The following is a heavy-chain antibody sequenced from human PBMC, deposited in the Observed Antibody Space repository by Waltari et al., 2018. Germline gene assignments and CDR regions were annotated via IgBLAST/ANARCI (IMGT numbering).Heavy chain of an antibody. V-gene: IGHV4-34*01. Sequence: QVQLQQWGAGLLKPSETLSLTCAVYGGSFSGYYWSWIRQPPGKGLEWIGEINHSGSTNYNPSLKSRVTISVDTSKNQFSLKLSSVTVADTAVYYCARGPGGYYNDFDYWGQGTLVTVSS. J-gene: IGHJ4*02. D-gene: IGHD3-10*01. CDR1: GGSFSGYY. CDR2: INHSGST. CDR3: ARGPGGYYNDFDY.